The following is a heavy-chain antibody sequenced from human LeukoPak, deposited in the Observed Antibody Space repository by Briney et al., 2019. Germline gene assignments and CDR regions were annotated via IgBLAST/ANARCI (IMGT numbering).Heavy chain of an antibody. J-gene: IGHJ5*02. CDR2: IIPIFGTA. D-gene: IGHD5-18*01. V-gene: IGHV1-69*05. CDR3: ARALRTAMVDWFDP. CDR1: RGTFSSYA. Sequence: ASVKVSCKASRGTFSSYAISWVREAPGQGLEWMGRIIPIFGTANYAQKFQGRVTITTDESTRTAYMQLSSLRSEDTAVYYCARALRTAMVDWFDPWGQGTLVTVSS.